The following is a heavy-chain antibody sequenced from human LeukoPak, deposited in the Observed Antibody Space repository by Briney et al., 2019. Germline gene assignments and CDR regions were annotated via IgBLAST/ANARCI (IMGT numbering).Heavy chain of an antibody. V-gene: IGHV4-39*01. D-gene: IGHD2-15*01. J-gene: IGHJ4*02. CDR2: IYYSGST. CDR1: GGSISSSNSY. Sequence: SETLSLTCTVSGGSISSSNSYWDWIRQPPGMGLEWIGNIYYSGSTNYNASLKSRVTISVDTSKNQLSLKVSSVTAADTALYYCARRGGGSWYYFDYWGQGTLVTVSS. CDR3: ARRGGGSWYYFDY.